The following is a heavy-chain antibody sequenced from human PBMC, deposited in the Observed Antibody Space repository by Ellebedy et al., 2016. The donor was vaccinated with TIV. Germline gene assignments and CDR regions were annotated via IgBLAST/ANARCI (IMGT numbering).Heavy chain of an antibody. CDR3: ARRGSYGDYAVQVNNWFDS. J-gene: IGHJ5*01. CDR1: GFSFRSYW. V-gene: IGHV3-7*01. Sequence: GESLKISCVASGFSFRSYWMSWVRQAPGKGLEWVANIYQDGSNQYYVDSVKGRFTISRDNAKNSLYLQMNSRRVEDTAVYYCARRGSYGDYAVQVNNWFDSWGQGTLVTV. CDR2: IYQDGSNQ. D-gene: IGHD4-17*01.